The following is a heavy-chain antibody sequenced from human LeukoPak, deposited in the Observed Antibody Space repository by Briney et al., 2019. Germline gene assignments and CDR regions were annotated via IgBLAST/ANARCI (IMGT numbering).Heavy chain of an antibody. CDR3: ARRLYEIDI. D-gene: IGHD2-2*02. CDR2: IYHSGST. V-gene: IGHV4-38-2*01. Sequence: SETLSLTCAVSGYSISSGYYWGWIRQPPGKGLEWIGSIYHSGSTYYNPSLKSRVTISVDTSKNQFSLKLSSVTAADTAVYYCARRLYEIDIWGQGTMVTVSS. CDR1: GYSISSGYY. J-gene: IGHJ3*02.